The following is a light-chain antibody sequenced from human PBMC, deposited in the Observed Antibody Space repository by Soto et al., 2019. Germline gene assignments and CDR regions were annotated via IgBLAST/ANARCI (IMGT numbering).Light chain of an antibody. V-gene: IGKV1-5*03. Sequence: DIPMTQSPSTLSASVGDRVTITCRASQGINNWLAWYQQKPGKAPKLLIYKASSLESGVPSRFSGSGSWTEFTLTISSLQPDDFATYYCQHSDSFPWTFGQGTKVEIK. J-gene: IGKJ1*01. CDR1: QGINNW. CDR2: KAS. CDR3: QHSDSFPWT.